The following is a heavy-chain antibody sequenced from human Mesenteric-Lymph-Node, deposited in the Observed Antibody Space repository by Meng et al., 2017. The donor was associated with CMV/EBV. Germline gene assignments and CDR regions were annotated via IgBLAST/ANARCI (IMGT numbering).Heavy chain of an antibody. D-gene: IGHD2-2*01. Sequence: GESLKISCAASGFTFNAYGMHWVRQAPGKGLEWVAFIRYDGSNKYYADSVKGRFTISRDNSKNTLYLQMNSLRTEDTAVYYCARYSTSWYAGAFDIWGQGTMVTVSS. CDR3: ARYSTSWYAGAFDI. CDR2: IRYDGSNK. J-gene: IGHJ3*02. CDR1: GFTFNAYG. V-gene: IGHV3-30*02.